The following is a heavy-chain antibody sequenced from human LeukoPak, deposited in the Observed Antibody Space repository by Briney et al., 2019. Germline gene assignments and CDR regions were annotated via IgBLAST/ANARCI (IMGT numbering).Heavy chain of an antibody. CDR2: IYHSGST. CDR1: GGSISSGGYS. V-gene: IGHV4-30-2*01. Sequence: PSQTLSLTCAVSGGSISSGGYSWSWIRQPPGKGLEWIGYIYHSGSTYYNPSLKSRVTISVDTSKNQFSLKLSSVTAADTAVYYCARDKSDSSLWGQGTLVTVSS. CDR3: ARDKSDSSL. D-gene: IGHD6-13*01. J-gene: IGHJ4*02.